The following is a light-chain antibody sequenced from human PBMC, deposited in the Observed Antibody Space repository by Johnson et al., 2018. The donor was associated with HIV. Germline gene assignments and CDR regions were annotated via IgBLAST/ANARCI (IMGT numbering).Light chain of an antibody. V-gene: IGLV1-51*02. Sequence: QSVLTQPPSVSAAPGQKVTISCSGRGSNIGSHYVSWYQQLPGTAPKLLIFENNKRPSGIPDRFSGSKSATSATLGITGLQTGDEADYYCGTWESSLSAGYVFGTGTKVTVL. J-gene: IGLJ1*01. CDR3: GTWESSLSAGYV. CDR1: GSNIGSHY. CDR2: ENN.